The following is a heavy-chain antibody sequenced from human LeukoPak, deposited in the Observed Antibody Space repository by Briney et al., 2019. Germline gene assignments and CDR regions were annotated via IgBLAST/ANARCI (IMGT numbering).Heavy chain of an antibody. CDR1: GFTFSSYG. V-gene: IGHV3-30*03. J-gene: IGHJ4*02. CDR3: ASSSLDFDY. Sequence: PGGSLRLSCAASGFTFSSYGMHWVRQAPGKGLEWVAVISYDGSNKYYADSVKGRFTISRDNSKNTLYLQTNSLRAEDTAVYYCASSSLDFDYWGQGTLVTVSS. CDR2: ISYDGSNK. D-gene: IGHD6-6*01.